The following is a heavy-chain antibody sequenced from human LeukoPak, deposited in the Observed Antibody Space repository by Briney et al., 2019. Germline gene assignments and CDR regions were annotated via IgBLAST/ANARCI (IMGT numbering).Heavy chain of an antibody. CDR1: GFTFSTYG. CDR2: IWYDGSNK. J-gene: IGHJ6*02. V-gene: IGHV3-33*01. Sequence: GRSLRLSCAASGFTFSTYGMHWVGQAPGKGLDWVAAIWYDGSNKYYEDSVKGRFTISRDNSKNTLYLQMNRLRGEDTAVYYCARGAYGSGNYNNAYGMDVRGQGTTVTVSS. CDR3: ARGAYGSGNYNNAYGMDV. D-gene: IGHD3-10*01.